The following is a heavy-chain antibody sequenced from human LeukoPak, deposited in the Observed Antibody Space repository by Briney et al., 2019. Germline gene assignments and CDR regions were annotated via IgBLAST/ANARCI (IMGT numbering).Heavy chain of an antibody. CDR1: GDSVSSNSAA. V-gene: IGHV6-1*01. CDR2: TYYRSKWIN. J-gene: IGHJ5*02. CDR3: ARDKILLWFGELRNWFDP. D-gene: IGHD3-10*01. Sequence: SQTLSLTCAISGDSVSSNSAAWNWTRQSPSRGLEGLGCTYYRSKWINDYAVSVKSRITVNPDTSKNQFSLQLNSVTPEDTAVYYCARDKILLWFGELRNWFDPWGQGTLVTVSS.